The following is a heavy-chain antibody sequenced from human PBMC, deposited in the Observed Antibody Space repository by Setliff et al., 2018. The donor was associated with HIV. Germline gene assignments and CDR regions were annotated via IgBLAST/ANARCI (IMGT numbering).Heavy chain of an antibody. CDR1: GGSISNYY. D-gene: IGHD3-9*01. J-gene: IGHJ5*02. CDR3: ARARYGTSFDP. CDR2: VYYNGGI. Sequence: SETLSLTCTVSGGSISNYYWSWIRQPPGKGLEWIGYVYYNGGIQYNPSLKSRVTISADTSKNQFSLKLNSVTAADTAVYFCARARYGTSFDPWGQGTLVTVSS. V-gene: IGHV4-59*01.